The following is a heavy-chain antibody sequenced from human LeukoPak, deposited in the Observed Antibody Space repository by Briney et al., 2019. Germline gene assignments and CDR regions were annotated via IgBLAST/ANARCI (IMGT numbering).Heavy chain of an antibody. V-gene: IGHV3-53*01. CDR3: ARDLTIAARPAG. CDR2: IYSGGST. CDR1: GFTVSSNY. Sequence: GGSLRLSCAASGFTVSSNYMSWVRQAPGKGLERVSVIYSGGSTYYADSVKGRFTISRDNSKNTLYLQMNSLRAEDTAVYYCARDLTIAARPAGWGQGTLVTVSS. J-gene: IGHJ4*02. D-gene: IGHD6-6*01.